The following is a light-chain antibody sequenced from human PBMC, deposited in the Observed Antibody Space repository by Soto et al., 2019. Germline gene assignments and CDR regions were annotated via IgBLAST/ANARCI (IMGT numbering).Light chain of an antibody. J-gene: IGLJ2*01. CDR3: AAWDDSLSGVV. CDR1: SSNIGNNY. V-gene: IGLV1-47*01. CDR2: RNN. Sequence: QSVLTQPPSASGTPGQRVTISCSGSSSNIGNNYVHWYQQLPGTAPKLLSDRNNQRPSGVPDRVSGSKSGISASLAISGLRSEDEADDDSAAWDDSLSGVVFGGGTKVTVL.